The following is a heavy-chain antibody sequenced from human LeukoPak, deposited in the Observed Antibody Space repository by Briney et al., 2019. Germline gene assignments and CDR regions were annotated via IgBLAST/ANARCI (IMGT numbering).Heavy chain of an antibody. J-gene: IGHJ4*02. Sequence: SVKVSCTASGGTFISYAISWVRQAPGQGLEWMGRIIPILGIANYAQKFQGRVTITADKSTSTAYMELSSLRSEDTAVYYCARGDYYDSSGYSRTPLLPFDYWGQGTLATVSS. D-gene: IGHD3-22*01. CDR3: ARGDYYDSSGYSRTPLLPFDY. CDR2: IIPILGIA. V-gene: IGHV1-69*04. CDR1: GGTFISYA.